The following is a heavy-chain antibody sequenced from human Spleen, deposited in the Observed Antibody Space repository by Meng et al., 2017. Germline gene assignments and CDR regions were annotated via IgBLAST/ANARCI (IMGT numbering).Heavy chain of an antibody. CDR1: GFTFNTYA. Sequence: GESLKISCAASGFTFNTYAMHWVRQAPGKGLEWVAVIWYDGSLKYFADSVKGRFTISRDNSKNTLYLHMNSLRAEDTAVYYCAKGSGWFGALLDYWGQGTLVTVSS. CDR3: AKGSGWFGALLDY. D-gene: IGHD3-10*01. J-gene: IGHJ4*02. V-gene: IGHV3-33*06. CDR2: IWYDGSLK.